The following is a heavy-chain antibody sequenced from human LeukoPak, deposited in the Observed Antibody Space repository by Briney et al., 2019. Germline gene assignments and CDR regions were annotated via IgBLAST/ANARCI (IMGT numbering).Heavy chain of an antibody. V-gene: IGHV3-33*06. CDR3: SKELGGDLTLDY. CDR1: GFTFSSYG. Sequence: GGSLRLSCAASGFTFSSYGMHWVRQAPGKGLEWVAVICYDGSNKYYADSVKGRLTISRDNSKNALYLQMNSLRAEYRAVYYCSKELGGDLTLDYWVQGTLVTVCS. J-gene: IGHJ4*02. CDR2: ICYDGSNK. D-gene: IGHD2-21*02.